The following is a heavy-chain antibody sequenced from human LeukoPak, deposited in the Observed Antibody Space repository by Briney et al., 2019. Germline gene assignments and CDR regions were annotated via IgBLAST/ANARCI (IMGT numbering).Heavy chain of an antibody. D-gene: IGHD3-10*01. J-gene: IGHJ5*02. Sequence: PGGSLRLSCAASGFTFSSYWMSWVRQAPGKGLEWVANIKQDGSQKYYVDSVKGRFTISRDNAKNSLYLQMNSLRAEDTAVYYCARDRSYYGSGSFDPWGQGTLVTVSS. V-gene: IGHV3-7*03. CDR3: ARDRSYYGSGSFDP. CDR1: GFTFSSYW. CDR2: IKQDGSQK.